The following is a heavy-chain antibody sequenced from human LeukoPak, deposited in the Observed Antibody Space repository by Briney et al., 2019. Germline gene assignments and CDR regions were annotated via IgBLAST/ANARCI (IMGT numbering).Heavy chain of an antibody. CDR3: AKPETLYDSSGYYGYYFDY. J-gene: IGHJ4*02. CDR2: ISGSGGST. Sequence: GGSLRLSCAASGFTFSSYAVSWVRQAPGKGLEWVSAISGSGGSTYYADSVKGRFTISRDNSKNTLYLQMNSLRAEDTAVYYCAKPETLYDSSGYYGYYFDYWGQGTLVTVSS. CDR1: GFTFSSYA. V-gene: IGHV3-23*01. D-gene: IGHD3-22*01.